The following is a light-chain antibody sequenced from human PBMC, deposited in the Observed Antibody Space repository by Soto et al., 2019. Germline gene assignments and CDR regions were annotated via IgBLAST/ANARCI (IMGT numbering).Light chain of an antibody. J-gene: IGKJ1*01. V-gene: IGKV1-5*03. CDR2: KAS. Sequence: DIQMTRSPSTLSGSVGDRVTITCRASQTISSWLAWYQQKPGKAPKLLIYKASTLKSGVPSRFSGSGSGTEFTLNISSLQPDDFATYYCQHYNSYSEAFGQGTKVELK. CDR3: QHYNSYSEA. CDR1: QTISSW.